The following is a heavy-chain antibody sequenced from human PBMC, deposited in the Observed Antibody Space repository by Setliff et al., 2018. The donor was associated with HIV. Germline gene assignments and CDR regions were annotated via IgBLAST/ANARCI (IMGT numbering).Heavy chain of an antibody. V-gene: IGHV4-61*02. CDR1: GGSISSGSYY. J-gene: IGHJ6*03. CDR3: ARGPRPVDVDYYYMDV. CDR2: IYTTGIT. Sequence: SETLSLTCTVSGGSISSGSYYWSWIRQPAGKGLEWIGRIYTTGITNYIPSLKSRVTISLDTSKNQFSLTLTSVTAADTAVYYCARGPRPVDVDYYYMDVWGKGTTVTVSS.